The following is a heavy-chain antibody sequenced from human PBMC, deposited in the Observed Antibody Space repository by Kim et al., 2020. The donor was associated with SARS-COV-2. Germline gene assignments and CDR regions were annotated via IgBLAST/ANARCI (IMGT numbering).Heavy chain of an antibody. V-gene: IGHV1-69*04. Sequence: SVKVSCKASGGTFSSYAISWVRQAPGQGLEWVGRIIPIVAKANYAQKFQGRVTITADKSTSTFYMELRSLGSEDTAVYYCASGDYEDSGGFVSWGFYYW. CDR2: IIPIVAKA. J-gene: IGHJ4*01. D-gene: IGHD3-22*01. CDR1: GGTFSSYA. CDR3: ASGDYEDSGGFVSWGFYY.